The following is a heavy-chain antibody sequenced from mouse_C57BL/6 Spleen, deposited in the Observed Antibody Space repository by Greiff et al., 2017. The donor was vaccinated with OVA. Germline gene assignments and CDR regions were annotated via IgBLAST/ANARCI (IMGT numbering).Heavy chain of an antibody. CDR2: IDPSDSYT. CDR1: GYTFTSYW. D-gene: IGHD1-1*01. Sequence: QVQLQQPGAELVRPGTSVKLSCKASGYTFTSYWMHWVKQRPGQGLEWIGVIDPSDSYTNYNQKFKGKATLTVDTSSSTAYMQLSSLTSEDSAVYYCARSYGSSYKDAMDYWGQGTSVTVSS. V-gene: IGHV1-59*01. CDR3: ARSYGSSYKDAMDY. J-gene: IGHJ4*01.